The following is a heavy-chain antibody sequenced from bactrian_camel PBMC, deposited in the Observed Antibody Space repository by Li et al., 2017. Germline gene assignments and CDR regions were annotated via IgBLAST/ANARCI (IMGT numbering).Heavy chain of an antibody. V-gene: IGHV3S53*01. CDR1: GDIFSRLY. J-gene: IGHJ4*01. D-gene: IGHD3*01. CDR2: IDSRGTT. CDR3: AAAKGLPDLLRGGYLSARSYNY. Sequence: HVQLVESGGGSVQAGGSLKLACVASGDIFSRLYMAWFRQAPGKEREGVAGIDSRGTTEYVDSVKGRFTVFKGSAGKTLYLQMNSLKPEDTAIYYCAAAKGLPDLLRGGYLSARSYNYWGRGTQV.